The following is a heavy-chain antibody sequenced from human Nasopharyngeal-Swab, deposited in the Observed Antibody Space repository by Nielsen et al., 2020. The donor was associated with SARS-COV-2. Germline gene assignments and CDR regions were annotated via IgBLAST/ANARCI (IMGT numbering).Heavy chain of an antibody. CDR2: IWYDGSNK. V-gene: IGHV3-33*01. CDR3: ARARYWLAASGPFFDY. Sequence: GGSLRLSCAASGFTFSSYGMHWVRQAPGKGLEWVAVIWYDGSNKYYADSVKGRFTISRDNSKNTLYLQMNSLRAEDTAVYYCARARYWLAASGPFFDYWGQGTLVTVSS. CDR1: GFTFSSYG. D-gene: IGHD6-13*01. J-gene: IGHJ4*02.